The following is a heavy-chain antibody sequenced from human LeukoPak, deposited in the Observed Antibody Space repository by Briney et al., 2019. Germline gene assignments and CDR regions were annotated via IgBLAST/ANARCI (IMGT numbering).Heavy chain of an antibody. CDR2: IIPIFGTA. V-gene: IGHV1-69*05. CDR1: GGTFSSYA. Sequence: SVKVSCKASGGTFSSYAISWVRQAPGQGLEWMGRIIPIFGTANYAQKFQGRVTITTDESTSTAYMELSSLRSEDTAVYYCARESSLRFLEWLFDYWGQGTLVTVSS. CDR3: ARESSLRFLEWLFDY. J-gene: IGHJ4*02. D-gene: IGHD3-3*01.